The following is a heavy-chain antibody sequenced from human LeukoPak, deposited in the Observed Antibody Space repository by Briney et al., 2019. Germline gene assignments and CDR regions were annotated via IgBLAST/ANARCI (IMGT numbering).Heavy chain of an antibody. Sequence: SLPAPVKPTRSLTLTYTFCGVSLSTRGMCVSWIRQSPGKALVWLALIDWDDDKYYITSLKTKLTISQDTSKNQVVLTMTNVDSVDTATYYCARPHYDSSDSAGPHYFDFWGQGTRLTVSS. CDR2: IDWDDDK. CDR1: GVSLSTRGMC. CDR3: ARPHYDSSDSAGPHYFDF. V-gene: IGHV2-70*01. J-gene: IGHJ4*01. D-gene: IGHD3-22*01.